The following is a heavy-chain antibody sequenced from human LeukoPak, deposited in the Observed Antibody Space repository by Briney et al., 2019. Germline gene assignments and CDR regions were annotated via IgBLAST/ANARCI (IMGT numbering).Heavy chain of an antibody. J-gene: IGHJ3*02. V-gene: IGHV1-18*01. CDR3: ARADSSGWYLDAFDI. CDR1: GYTFTSYG. Sequence: GASVKVSCKASGYTFTSYGISWVRQAPGQGLEWMGWISAYNGNTNYAQKLQGRVTMTTDTSTSTAYMELRSLRSDDTAVYYCARADSSGWYLDAFDIWGQGTMVTVSS. D-gene: IGHD6-19*01. CDR2: ISAYNGNT.